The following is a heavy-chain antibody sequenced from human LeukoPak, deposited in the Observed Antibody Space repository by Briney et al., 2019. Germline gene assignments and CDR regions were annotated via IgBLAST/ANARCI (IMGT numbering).Heavy chain of an antibody. CDR3: ARAVDVRYFDWLFSPHYYFDY. D-gene: IGHD3-9*01. Sequence: PGGSLRLSCAASGFTFDDYGMSWVRQAPGKGLEWVANIKQDGSEKYYVDSVKGRFTISRDNAENSLYLQMNSLRAEDTAVYYCARAVDVRYFDWLFSPHYYFDYWGQGTLVTVSS. CDR1: GFTFDDYG. J-gene: IGHJ4*02. CDR2: IKQDGSEK. V-gene: IGHV3-7*01.